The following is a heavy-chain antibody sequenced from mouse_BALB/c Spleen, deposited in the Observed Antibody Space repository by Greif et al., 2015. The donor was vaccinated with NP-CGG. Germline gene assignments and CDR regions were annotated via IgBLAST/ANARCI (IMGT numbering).Heavy chain of an antibody. CDR2: IYPGSGNT. Sequence: LVESGPELVKPGASVKISCKASGYTFTDYYINWVNQKPGQGLEWIGWIYPGSGNTKYNEKFKGKATLTVDTSSSTAYMQSSSLTSEDTAVYFCARRTGTEAMDYWGQGTSVTVSS. D-gene: IGHD4-1*01. J-gene: IGHJ4*01. CDR3: ARRTGTEAMDY. CDR1: GYTFTDYY. V-gene: IGHV1-84*02.